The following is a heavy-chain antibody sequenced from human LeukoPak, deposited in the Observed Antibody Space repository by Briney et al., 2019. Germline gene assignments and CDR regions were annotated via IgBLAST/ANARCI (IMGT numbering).Heavy chain of an antibody. Sequence: GGSLRLSCAASGFTFSSYAMHWVRQAPGKGLEWVAVISYDGSNKYYADSVKGRFTISRDSSMKTLYLQMNSLRAEDTAVYYCARDTQDSSSWYGVNYGMDVWGQGTTVTVSS. CDR3: ARDTQDSSSWYGVNYGMDV. CDR1: GFTFSSYA. D-gene: IGHD6-13*01. CDR2: ISYDGSNK. V-gene: IGHV3-30-3*01. J-gene: IGHJ6*02.